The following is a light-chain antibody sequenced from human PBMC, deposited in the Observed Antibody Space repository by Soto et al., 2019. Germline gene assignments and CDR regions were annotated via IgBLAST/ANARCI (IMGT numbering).Light chain of an antibody. Sequence: QSALTQPPSVSGSPGQSVTISCTRTSSDVGSYNRVSWYQQPPGTAPKLMIYEVNNRPSGVPDRFSGSKSGNTASLSISGLQAEDEADYYCSAYTSSSTVVFGGGTKLTVL. CDR1: SSDVGSYNR. V-gene: IGLV2-18*02. J-gene: IGLJ2*01. CDR3: SAYTSSSTVV. CDR2: EVN.